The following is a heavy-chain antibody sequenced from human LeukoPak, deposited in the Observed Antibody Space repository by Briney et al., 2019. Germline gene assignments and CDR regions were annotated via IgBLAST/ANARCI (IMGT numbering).Heavy chain of an antibody. J-gene: IGHJ6*03. Sequence: GASVKVSCKASGYTFTSYGISWVRQAPGQGLEWMGWISAYNGNTNYAQKLQGRVTMTTDTSTSTAYMELRSLRSDDTAVYYCARGMVVPAAIHYYYYMDVWGKGTTVTVSS. CDR2: ISAYNGNT. V-gene: IGHV1-18*01. D-gene: IGHD2-2*01. CDR3: ARGMVVPAAIHYYYYMDV. CDR1: GYTFTSYG.